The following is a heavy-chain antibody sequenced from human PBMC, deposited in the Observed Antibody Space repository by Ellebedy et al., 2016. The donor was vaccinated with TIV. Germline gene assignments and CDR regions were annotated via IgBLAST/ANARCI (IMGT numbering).Heavy chain of an antibody. Sequence: GESLKISCATSGFTFSTYWMSWVRQAQGKGLEWVSTISNTGSRTYYADSVEGRFIISRDNSKKTLYLQMNSLRAEDTAVYYCAKGRGGGSDSSAPRYYFDYWGLGTLVTVSS. J-gene: IGHJ4*02. CDR3: AKGRGGGSDSSAPRYYFDY. CDR2: ISNTGSRT. CDR1: GFTFSTYW. D-gene: IGHD3-22*01. V-gene: IGHV3-23*01.